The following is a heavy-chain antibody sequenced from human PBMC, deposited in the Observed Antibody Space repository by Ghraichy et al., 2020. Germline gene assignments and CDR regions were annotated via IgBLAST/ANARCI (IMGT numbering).Heavy chain of an antibody. D-gene: IGHD3-10*01. CDR1: GYSFTSHW. CDR3: ARRDYASGSYFDY. J-gene: IGHJ4*02. CDR2: IYPGDSDA. V-gene: IGHV5-51*01. Sequence: ESLNISCKGSGYSFTSHWIGWVRQMPGKGLEWMGIIYPGDSDARYRPSFQGLVTISADKTISTAYLQWNTLKASDTAIYYCARRDYASGSYFDYWGQGTLVTVSS.